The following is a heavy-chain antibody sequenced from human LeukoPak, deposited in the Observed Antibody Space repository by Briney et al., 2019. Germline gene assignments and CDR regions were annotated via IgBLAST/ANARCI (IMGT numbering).Heavy chain of an antibody. D-gene: IGHD6-13*01. CDR1: GGSFSGYY. V-gene: IGHV4-34*01. CDR2: INHSGST. CDR3: ARGRTLVLSYFQH. Sequence: SETLSLTCAVYGGSFSGYYWSWIRQPPGKGLEWIGEINHSGSTNYNPSLTSRVTISVDTSKNQFSLKLSSVTAADTAVYYCARGRTLVLSYFQHWGQGTLVTVSS. J-gene: IGHJ1*01.